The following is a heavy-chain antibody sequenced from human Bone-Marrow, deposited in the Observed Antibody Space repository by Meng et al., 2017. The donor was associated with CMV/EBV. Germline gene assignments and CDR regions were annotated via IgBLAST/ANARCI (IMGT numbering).Heavy chain of an antibody. J-gene: IGHJ3*02. D-gene: IGHD6-13*01. CDR3: ARDRTGYSSSTDAFDI. V-gene: IGHV4-61*01. Sequence: SETLSLTCTVSGGFVSSGSYYWSWIRQPPGKGLEWIGYIYYSGSTNYNPSLKSRVTISVDTSKNQFSLRLSSVTAADTAVYYCARDRTGYSSSTDAFDIWGQGTMVTFSS. CDR2: IYYSGST. CDR1: GGFVSSGSYY.